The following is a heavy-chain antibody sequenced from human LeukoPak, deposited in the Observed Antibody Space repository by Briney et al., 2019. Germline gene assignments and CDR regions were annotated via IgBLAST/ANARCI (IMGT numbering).Heavy chain of an antibody. V-gene: IGHV1-18*01. Sequence: ASVKVSCKASGYTFTSYGISWVRQAPGQGLEWMGWISAYNGNTNYAQKLQGRVTMTTDTSTSTAYMELRSLRSDDTAVYYCARDRDASSGYYYGGDYWGQGTLVTVSS. D-gene: IGHD3-22*01. J-gene: IGHJ4*02. CDR2: ISAYNGNT. CDR1: GYTFTSYG. CDR3: ARDRDASSGYYYGGDY.